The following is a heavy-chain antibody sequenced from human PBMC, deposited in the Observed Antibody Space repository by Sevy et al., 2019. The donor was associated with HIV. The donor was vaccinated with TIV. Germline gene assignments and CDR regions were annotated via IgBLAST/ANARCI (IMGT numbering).Heavy chain of an antibody. CDR2: IGGGDT. J-gene: IGHJ5*02. Sequence: GGSLRLSCATSGFTFNIYAMSWVRQAPGKGLEWVSTIGGGDTYYADSVKGRFTISRDDSKSAVYLQMNSLRADDTAVYYCAKDGVSINKLWDWFDPWGQGTLVTVSS. CDR1: GFTFNIYA. V-gene: IGHV3-23*01. CDR3: AKDGVSINKLWDWFDP. D-gene: IGHD2-21*01.